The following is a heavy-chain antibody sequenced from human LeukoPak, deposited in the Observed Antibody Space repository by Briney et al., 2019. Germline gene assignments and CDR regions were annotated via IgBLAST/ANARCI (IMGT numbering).Heavy chain of an antibody. J-gene: IGHJ5*02. V-gene: IGHV3-66*01. CDR1: GFTVSSNY. CDR3: ARDRDAFSWFDP. Sequence: GGSLRLSCAASGFTVSSNYMSWVRQAPGKGLEWVSVIYSGGSTYYADSVKGRFTISRDNSKNTLYLQMNSLRAEDTAVYYCARDRDAFSWFDPWGQGTLVTVSS. CDR2: IYSGGST.